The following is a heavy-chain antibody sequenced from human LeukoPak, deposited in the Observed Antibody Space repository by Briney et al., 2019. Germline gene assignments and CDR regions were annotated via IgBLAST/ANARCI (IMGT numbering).Heavy chain of an antibody. CDR1: GFIFSNYD. V-gene: IGHV3-48*01. CDR2: ITGSSRTK. Sequence: GGSLRLSCAASGFIFSNYDMNWVRQAPGKGLEWVSYITGSSRTKSYADSVKGRFTISRDNSKSTLYLQMNSLRAEDTAVYYCATYGSGSYYRKVFDYWGQGTLVTVSS. CDR3: ATYGSGSYYRKVFDY. J-gene: IGHJ4*02. D-gene: IGHD3-10*01.